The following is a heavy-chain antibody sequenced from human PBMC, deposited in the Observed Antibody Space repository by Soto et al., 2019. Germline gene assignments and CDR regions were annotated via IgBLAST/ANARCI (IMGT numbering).Heavy chain of an antibody. CDR3: ARDPFGEYGY. Sequence: EVQLVESGGGLVQPGGSLRLSCAASGFTVSSNYMSWVRQAPGKGLEWVSVIYSGGSTYYADSVKGRFTISRHNSKNTLYLQMNRLRAEDTAVYYCARDPFGEYGYWGQGTLVTVSS. CDR2: IYSGGST. J-gene: IGHJ4*02. V-gene: IGHV3-53*04. CDR1: GFTVSSNY. D-gene: IGHD3-10*01.